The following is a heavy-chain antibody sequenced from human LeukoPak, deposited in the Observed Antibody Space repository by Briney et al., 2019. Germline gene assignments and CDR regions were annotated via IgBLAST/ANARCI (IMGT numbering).Heavy chain of an antibody. J-gene: IGHJ6*02. CDR3: ARDGYGSGSYYPYYYYGMDV. V-gene: IGHV3-48*04. CDR1: GFTFSSYS. D-gene: IGHD3-10*01. CDR2: ISSSGSTI. Sequence: GGSLRLSCAASGFTFSSYSMNWVRQAPGKGLEWVSYISSSGSTIYYADSVKGRFTISRDNAKNSLYLQMNSLRAEDTAVYYCARDGYGSGSYYPYYYYGMDVWGQGTTVTVSS.